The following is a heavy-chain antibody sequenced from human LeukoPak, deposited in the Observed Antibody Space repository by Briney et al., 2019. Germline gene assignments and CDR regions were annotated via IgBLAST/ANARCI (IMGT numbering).Heavy chain of an antibody. CDR2: INHSGST. D-gene: IGHD3-10*01. Sequence: SETLSLTCTVSGGSISSYYWSWIRQPPGKGLEWIGEINHSGSTNHNPSLKSRVTISVDTSKNQFSLKLSSVTAADTAVYYCARAVLLWFGELAFDYWGQGTLVTVSS. J-gene: IGHJ4*02. V-gene: IGHV4-34*01. CDR1: GGSISSYY. CDR3: ARAVLLWFGELAFDY.